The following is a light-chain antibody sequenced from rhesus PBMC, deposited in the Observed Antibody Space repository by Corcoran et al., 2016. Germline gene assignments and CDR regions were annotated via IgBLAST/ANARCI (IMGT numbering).Light chain of an antibody. CDR3: QHYYSTPWT. V-gene: IGKV1-25*01. CDR1: QGITND. CDR2: EAS. Sequence: DIQMTQSPSSLSASVGDRVTITCRASQGITNDLAWYQQKPGETPKLLIYEASSLPSGIPSRFSGSGSGTDFTLTISSLQPEDFATYYCQHYYSTPWTFGQGTKVEIK. J-gene: IGKJ1*01.